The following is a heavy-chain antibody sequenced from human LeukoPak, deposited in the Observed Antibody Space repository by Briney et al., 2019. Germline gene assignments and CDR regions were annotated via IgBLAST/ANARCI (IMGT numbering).Heavy chain of an antibody. CDR2: INHSGST. CDR3: ASSYYYDSSGYTIDY. V-gene: IGHV4-34*01. Sequence: SQTLSLTCSVSGGSISSGYYWSWIRQPPGKGLEWIGEINHSGSTNYNPSLKSRVTISVDTSKNQFSLKLSSVTAADTAVYYCASSYYYDSSGYTIDYWGQGTLVTVSS. CDR1: GGSISSGYY. D-gene: IGHD3-22*01. J-gene: IGHJ4*02.